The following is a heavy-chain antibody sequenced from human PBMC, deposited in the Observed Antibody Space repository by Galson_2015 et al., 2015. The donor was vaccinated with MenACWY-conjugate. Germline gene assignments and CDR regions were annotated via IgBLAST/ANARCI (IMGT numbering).Heavy chain of an antibody. Sequence: SETLSLTCAVSGGSISSSNWWSWVRQPPGKGLEWIGEIYHSGSTNYNPSLKSRVTISVDKSKNQFSLKLSSVTAADTAVYYCARKDVLLWFGDQYHPTNWFDPWGQGTLVTVSS. D-gene: IGHD3-10*01. CDR2: IYHSGST. CDR1: GGSISSSNW. V-gene: IGHV4-4*02. J-gene: IGHJ5*02. CDR3: ARKDVLLWFGDQYHPTNWFDP.